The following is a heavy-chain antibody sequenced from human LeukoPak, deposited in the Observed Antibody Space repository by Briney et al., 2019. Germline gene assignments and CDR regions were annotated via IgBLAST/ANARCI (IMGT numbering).Heavy chain of an antibody. CDR3: ARDSRYCSGGSCYPNWFDP. J-gene: IGHJ5*02. D-gene: IGHD2-15*01. V-gene: IGHV1-18*04. Sequence: ASVKVSCKASGYTFTSYGISWVRQAPGQGLEWMGWISAYNGNTNYAQKLQGRVTMTTDTSTSRAYMELRSLRSDDTSVYYCARDSRYCSGGSCYPNWFDPWGQGTLVTVSS. CDR1: GYTFTSYG. CDR2: ISAYNGNT.